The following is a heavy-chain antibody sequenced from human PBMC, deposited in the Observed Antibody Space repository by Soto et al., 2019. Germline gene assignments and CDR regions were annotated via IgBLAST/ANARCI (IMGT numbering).Heavy chain of an antibody. CDR3: EKCRGSYGPYYFDV. J-gene: IGHJ4*02. V-gene: IGHV3-9*01. Sequence: PVGSMCLSSAAAGFTLAVHAIHWVRQAPGTGLEWVSGISWNSGSIGYADSVKGRLTISRDNAKNSLYLQMNRLRAEDTALNYCEKCRGSYGPYYFDVWGQGTLVTVSS. D-gene: IGHD1-26*01. CDR1: GFTLAVHA. CDR2: ISWNSGSI.